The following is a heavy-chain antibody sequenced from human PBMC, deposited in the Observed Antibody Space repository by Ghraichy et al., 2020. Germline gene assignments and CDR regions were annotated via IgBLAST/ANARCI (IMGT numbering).Heavy chain of an antibody. V-gene: IGHV4-30-4*01. CDR3: ARVKSTSDAHDT. Sequence: SETLSLTCAVVGRPIGNGDYYWSWIRQSPGKGLEWIGYVYYSGRGSYSPSLKSRVTISVDTSKNQFSLNLRSVTAADTAMYYCARVKSTSDAHDTWGQGTKVTVSS. D-gene: IGHD2-2*01. CDR2: VYYSGRG. J-gene: IGHJ4*02. CDR1: GRPIGNGDYY.